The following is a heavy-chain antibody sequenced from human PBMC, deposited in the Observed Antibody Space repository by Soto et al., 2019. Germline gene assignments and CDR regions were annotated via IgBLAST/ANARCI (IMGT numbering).Heavy chain of an antibody. J-gene: IGHJ6*02. Sequence: PSETLSLTCTVSGGSISSGDYYWSWIRQPPGKGLEWIGYIYYSGSTYYNPSLRSRVTISVDTSKNQFYLNLSSVTAADTAMYYCARAKITPGYYYSGMDVWGQGTTVTVSS. CDR1: GGSISSGDYY. D-gene: IGHD1-20*01. V-gene: IGHV4-30-4*01. CDR3: ARAKITPGYYYSGMDV. CDR2: IYYSGST.